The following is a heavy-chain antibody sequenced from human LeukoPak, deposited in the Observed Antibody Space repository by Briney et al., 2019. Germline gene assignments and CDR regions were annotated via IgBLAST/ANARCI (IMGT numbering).Heavy chain of an antibody. D-gene: IGHD1-1*01. CDR3: ARVAKERVGGVYYFDY. Sequence: QPEGSLRLSCAASGFTFSDYDMHWVRQATGKGLEWVSAIGTAGDAYYTGSVKGRFTISRENAKNSLYLQMNSLRAGDTAVYYCARVAKERVGGVYYFDYWGQGTLVTVSS. CDR2: IGTAGDA. J-gene: IGHJ4*02. V-gene: IGHV3-13*01. CDR1: GFTFSDYD.